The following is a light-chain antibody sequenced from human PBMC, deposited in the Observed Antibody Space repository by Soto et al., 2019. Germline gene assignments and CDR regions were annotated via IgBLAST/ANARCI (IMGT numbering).Light chain of an antibody. Sequence: QSVPTQPASVSGSLGQSITISCTGTSSDVGGYNFVSWYQKKPGKAPKLLIYEVTHRPLGISGRFSGSKSGNTASLAITGLQDEDEASYYCCSYARNRLYVFGSGTKLTVL. CDR1: SSDVGGYNF. J-gene: IGLJ1*01. V-gene: IGLV2-14*01. CDR3: CSYARNRLYV. CDR2: EVT.